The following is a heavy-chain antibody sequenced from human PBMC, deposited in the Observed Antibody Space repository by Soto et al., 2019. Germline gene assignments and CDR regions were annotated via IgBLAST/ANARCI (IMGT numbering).Heavy chain of an antibody. V-gene: IGHV1-2*02. CDR1: GYTFTGYY. D-gene: IGHD3-22*01. J-gene: IGHJ4*02. Sequence: ASVKVSCKASGYTFTGYYMHWVRQAPGQGLEWMGWINPNSGGTNYAQKFQGRVTMTRDTSISTAYMELSRLRSDDTAVYYCARDYYDSSGPDYWGQGTLVTVSS. CDR2: INPNSGGT. CDR3: ARDYYDSSGPDY.